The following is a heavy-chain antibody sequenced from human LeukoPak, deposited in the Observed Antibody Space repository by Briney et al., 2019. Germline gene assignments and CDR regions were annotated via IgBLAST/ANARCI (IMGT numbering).Heavy chain of an antibody. J-gene: IGHJ4*02. CDR1: GYTFTGYY. CDR3: ARDGNFDS. D-gene: IGHD2-15*01. Sequence: ASVKVSCKASGYTFTGYYMHWVRQAPGQGLEWMGWINPNSGDTNSAQKFQDRVTVTRDTSISTAYMELSRLTSDDTAIYYCARDGNFDSWGQGTLVTVSS. V-gene: IGHV1-2*02. CDR2: INPNSGDT.